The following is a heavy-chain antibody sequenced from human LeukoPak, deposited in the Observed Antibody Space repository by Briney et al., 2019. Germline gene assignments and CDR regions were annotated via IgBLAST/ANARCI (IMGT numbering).Heavy chain of an antibody. D-gene: IGHD2-2*01. V-gene: IGHV3-43*01. Sequence: GGSLRLSCAASGFTFEGFSMHWVRQAPGKGLEWVSFITWDGGSTYYADSVKGRFTISRDNSKNSLYLQMNSLTTEDTALYYCVKDMGYCLSTACSMDVWGKGTTVTISS. J-gene: IGHJ6*03. CDR1: GFTFEGFS. CDR3: VKDMGYCLSTACSMDV. CDR2: ITWDGGST.